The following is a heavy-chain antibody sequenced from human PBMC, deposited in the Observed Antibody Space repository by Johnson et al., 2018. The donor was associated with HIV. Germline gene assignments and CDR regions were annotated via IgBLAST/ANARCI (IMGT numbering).Heavy chain of an antibody. J-gene: IGHJ3*02. CDR3: AKGSPGGVVAHDAFDI. Sequence: VQLVESGGGLVQPGGSLRLSCAASGFTFSSYAMSWVRQAPGKALEWVSAISGGDDSTYYAASVKGRFTISRDNSKNTLYLQMNSLRAEYTAVYYCAKGSPGGVVAHDAFDIWGQGTMVTVSS. CDR2: ISGGDDST. D-gene: IGHD3-16*01. V-gene: IGHV3-23*04. CDR1: GFTFSSYA.